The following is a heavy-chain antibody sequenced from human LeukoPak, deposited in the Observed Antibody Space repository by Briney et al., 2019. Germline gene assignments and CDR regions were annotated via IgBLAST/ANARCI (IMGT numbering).Heavy chain of an antibody. CDR1: GFTFSSYS. J-gene: IGHJ6*02. D-gene: IGHD6-13*01. CDR2: ISSSSSYI. V-gene: IGHV3-21*01. Sequence: GGSLRLSCAASGFTFSSYSMNWVRQAPGKGLEWLSSISSSSSYIYYADSVKGRFTISRDNAKNSLYLQMNSLRAEDTAVYYCAREDDSSWGYYYYYGMDVWGQGTTVTVSS. CDR3: AREDDSSWGYYYYYGMDV.